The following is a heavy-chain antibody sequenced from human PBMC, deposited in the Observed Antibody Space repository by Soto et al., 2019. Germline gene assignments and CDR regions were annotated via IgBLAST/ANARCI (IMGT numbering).Heavy chain of an antibody. J-gene: IGHJ6*02. CDR2: INHSGNT. CDR3: ARTGGMDV. V-gene: IGHV4-34*01. Sequence: QVQLQQWGAGLLKPSETLSLTCAVYGGSFSGYYWSWLRQPPGKGPEWIGEINHSGNTKYTPSLESRVTISVATSKNQFSLKLNSVSAADTAVYYCARTGGMDVWSQGATVTVSS. CDR1: GGSFSGYY.